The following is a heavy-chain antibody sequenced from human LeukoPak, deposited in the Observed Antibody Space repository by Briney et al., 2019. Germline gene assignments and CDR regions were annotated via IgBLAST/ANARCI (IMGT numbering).Heavy chain of an antibody. V-gene: IGHV4-59*01. CDR3: AGSSGYYYFDY. Sequence: PSETLSLTCTVSGGSISPYYWSWIRQPPGKGLEWIGYIYYSGSTNYNPSLKSRVTISVDTSKNQFSLKLSSVTAADTAVYYCAGSSGYYYFDYWGQGTLVTVSS. CDR2: IYYSGST. CDR1: GGSISPYY. J-gene: IGHJ4*02. D-gene: IGHD3-22*01.